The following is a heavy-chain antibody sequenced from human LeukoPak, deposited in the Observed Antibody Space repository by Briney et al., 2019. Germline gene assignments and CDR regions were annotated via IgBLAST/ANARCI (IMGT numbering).Heavy chain of an antibody. D-gene: IGHD2/OR15-2a*01. J-gene: IGHJ2*01. Sequence: SETLSLTCTVSGYSISSGYYWGWIQQPPGKGLEWIGSISHSGSPYYNPSLKSRVTISVHTSKNQFSLKLSSVTAADTAVYYXXXXXXXXATSMQFDWYFDLWGRGTLVTVSS. CDR1: GYSISSGYY. CDR2: ISHSGSP. V-gene: IGHV4-38-2*02. CDR3: XXXXXXXATSMQFDWYFDL.